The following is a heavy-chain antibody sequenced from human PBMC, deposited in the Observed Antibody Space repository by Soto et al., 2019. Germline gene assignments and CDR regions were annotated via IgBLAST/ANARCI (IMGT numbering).Heavy chain of an antibody. Sequence: EVQVEESGGGLVQPGGSLRLSCVASGFTFSNYWMSWVLQAPGKGPEWVANLKQDGGEKNYVDSVKGRFSISRDNAKNSVFLQMNSLRADDTAVYHCARAGGYDYWSLFDPWGQGTLVTVSS. CDR2: LKQDGGEK. CDR1: GFTFSNYW. D-gene: IGHD3-3*01. J-gene: IGHJ5*02. V-gene: IGHV3-7*01. CDR3: ARAGGYDYWSLFDP.